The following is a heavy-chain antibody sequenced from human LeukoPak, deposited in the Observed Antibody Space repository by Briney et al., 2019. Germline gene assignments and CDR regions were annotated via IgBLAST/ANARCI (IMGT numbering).Heavy chain of an antibody. V-gene: IGHV4-59*01. J-gene: IGHJ4*02. D-gene: IGHD6-19*01. Sequence: SETLSLTCTVSGGSISSYYWSWIRQPPGKGLEWIGYIYYSGSTNYNPSLKSRVTISVDTSKNQFSLKLSSVTAADTAVYYCARAGPEWLEDYWGQGTLVTVSS. CDR1: GGSISSYY. CDR3: ARAGPEWLEDY. CDR2: IYYSGST.